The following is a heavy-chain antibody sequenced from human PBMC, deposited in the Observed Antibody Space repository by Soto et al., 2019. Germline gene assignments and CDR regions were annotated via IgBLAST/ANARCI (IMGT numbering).Heavy chain of an antibody. J-gene: IGHJ4*02. CDR3: ARTSRFDY. CDR2: INHSGST. CDR1: GGSFRGYY. V-gene: IGHV4-34*01. D-gene: IGHD6-6*01. Sequence: SETLSLTCAVYGGSFRGYYWSWIRQPPGKGLEWIGEINHSGSTNYNPSLKSRVTISVDTSKNQFSLKLSSVTAADTAVYYCARTSRFDYWGQGTLVTVS.